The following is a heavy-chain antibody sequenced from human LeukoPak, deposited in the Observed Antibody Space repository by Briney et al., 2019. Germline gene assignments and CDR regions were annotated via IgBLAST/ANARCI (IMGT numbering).Heavy chain of an antibody. J-gene: IGHJ4*02. CDR1: GGSISDYF. CDR3: ARHRAYSNSSPFDY. CDR2: MYHSGRP. Sequence: SETLSLTCTVSGGSISDYFWTWMRQAPRKGLEWVGFMYHSGRPSHNPSLKSRVTISIDTSKNQFSLRLSSVTAADTAVYYCARHRAYSNSSPFDYWGQGTLVTVSS. D-gene: IGHD6-6*01. V-gene: IGHV4-59*08.